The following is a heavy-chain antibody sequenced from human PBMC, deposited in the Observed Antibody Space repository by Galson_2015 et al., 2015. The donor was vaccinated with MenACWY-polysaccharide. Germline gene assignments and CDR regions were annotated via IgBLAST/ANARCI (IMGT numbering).Heavy chain of an antibody. D-gene: IGHD3-3*01. V-gene: IGHV4-39*01. Sequence: SETLSLTCTGSGGSISSSSYYWGWIRQPPGKGLEWIGSIYYSGSTYYNPSLKSRVTISVDTSKNQFSLKLSSVTAADTAVYYCARLGGDFWSGYYIYYYYYYGLDVWGQGTAVTVSS. CDR3: ARLGGDFWSGYYIYYYYYYGLDV. CDR1: GGSISSSSYY. CDR2: IYYSGST. J-gene: IGHJ6*02.